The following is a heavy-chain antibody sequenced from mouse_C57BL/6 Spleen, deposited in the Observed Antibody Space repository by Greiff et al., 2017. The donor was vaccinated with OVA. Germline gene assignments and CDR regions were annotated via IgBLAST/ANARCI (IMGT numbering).Heavy chain of an antibody. J-gene: IGHJ3*01. V-gene: IGHV5-6*01. Sequence: VQLVESGGDLVKPGGSLKLSCAASGFTFSSYGMSWVRQTPDKRLEWVATICSGGSYTYFPDSVKGRFPISRDNAKNTLYRQMSGLKAEDTAMYYCARHEWLAYWGQGTLVTVSA. CDR1: GFTFSSYG. CDR3: ARHEWLAY. CDR2: ICSGGSYT.